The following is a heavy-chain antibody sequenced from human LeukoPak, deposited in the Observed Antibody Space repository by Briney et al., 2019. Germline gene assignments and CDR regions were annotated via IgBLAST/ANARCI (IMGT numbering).Heavy chain of an antibody. V-gene: IGHV3-7*04. CDR3: TRDTVEVPRGDAFDI. D-gene: IGHD2-2*01. CDR1: GFMLSRYW. Sequence: GGSLRLPCVGSGFMLSRYWMAWVRQAPGKGLEWVANIKKDGSEKYYVDSVKGRFTISRDNSRNSLYLQMNSLRAEDTAVYYCTRDTVEVPRGDAFDIWGQGTMVTVSS. J-gene: IGHJ3*02. CDR2: IKKDGSEK.